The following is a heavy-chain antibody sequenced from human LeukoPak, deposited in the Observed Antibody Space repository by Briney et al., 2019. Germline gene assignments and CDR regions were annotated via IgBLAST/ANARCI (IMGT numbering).Heavy chain of an antibody. CDR2: IYHSGTT. CDR3: ARAGIAVAEVDY. Sequence: SETLSLTCAVSGYSITSSSWWGWIRQPPGKGLEWIGYIYHSGTTNYNPSLKSRVTISVDTSKNQFSLKLSSVTAADTAVYYCARAGIAVAEVDYWGQGTLVTVSS. V-gene: IGHV4-28*03. CDR1: GYSITSSSW. J-gene: IGHJ4*02. D-gene: IGHD6-19*01.